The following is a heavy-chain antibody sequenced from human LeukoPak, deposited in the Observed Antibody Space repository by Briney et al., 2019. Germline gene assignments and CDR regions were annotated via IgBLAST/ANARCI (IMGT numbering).Heavy chain of an antibody. Sequence: GGSLRLSCAASGFIFSDFWMSWVRQAPGKGLEWVANIKFDGSEKNYVASVKGRFTISRDNAKNSLFLQMNSLRAEDTAVYYCARGRSDYWGQGTLVTVSS. CDR1: GFIFSDFW. CDR3: ARGRSDY. J-gene: IGHJ4*02. D-gene: IGHD3-10*01. CDR2: IKFDGSEK. V-gene: IGHV3-7*01.